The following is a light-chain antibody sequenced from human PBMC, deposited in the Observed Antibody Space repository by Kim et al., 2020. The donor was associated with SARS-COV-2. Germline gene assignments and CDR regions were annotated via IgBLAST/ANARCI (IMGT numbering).Light chain of an antibody. CDR1: KLGDKY. V-gene: IGLV3-1*01. CDR2: QDS. J-gene: IGLJ2*01. CDR3: QAWDSSTVV. Sequence: VSPGQPASFTCSGDKLGDKYACWYQQKPGQSPVLVIYQDSKRPSGIPERFSGSNSGNTATLTISGTQAMDEADYYCQAWDSSTVVFGGGTQLTVL.